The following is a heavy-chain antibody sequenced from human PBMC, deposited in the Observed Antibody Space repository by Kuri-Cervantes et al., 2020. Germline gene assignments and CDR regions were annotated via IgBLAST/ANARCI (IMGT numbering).Heavy chain of an antibody. CDR2: IYHSGST. D-gene: IGHD6-19*01. J-gene: IGHJ4*02. Sequence: SETLSLTCAVSGGSISSGGYSWSWIRQPPGKGLEWIGYIYHSGSTNYNPSLKSRVTISVDTSKNQFSLKLSSVTAADTAVYYCAIRVAGTFDYWGQGTLVTVSS. V-gene: IGHV4-30-2*03. CDR1: GGSISSGGYS. CDR3: AIRVAGTFDY.